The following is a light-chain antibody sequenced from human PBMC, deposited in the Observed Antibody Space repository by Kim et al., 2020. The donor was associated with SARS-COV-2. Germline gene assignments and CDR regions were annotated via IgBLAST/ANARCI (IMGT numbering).Light chain of an antibody. J-gene: IGKJ2*01. CDR1: QYISNY. CDR2: DAS. V-gene: IGKV1-33*01. CDR3: QQYDNLPYT. Sequence: SASVGDRVTITCQASQYISNYLNWYQQKPGKSPKLLIYDASNLETGVPSRFSGSGSGTDFTFTISSLQPEDIATYYCQQYDNLPYTFGQGTKLAI.